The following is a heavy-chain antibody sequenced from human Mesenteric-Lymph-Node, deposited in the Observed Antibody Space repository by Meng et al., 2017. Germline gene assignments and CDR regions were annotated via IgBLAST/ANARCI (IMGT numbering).Heavy chain of an antibody. D-gene: IGHD2-2*01. V-gene: IGHV3-33*01. J-gene: IGHJ3*02. CDR3: AREWCSSTSCFIDAFDI. CDR2: IWYDGSNK. CDR1: GFTFSSYG. Sequence: GESLKISCAASGFTFSSYGMHWVRQAPGKGLEWVAVIWYDGSNKYYADSVKGRFTISRDNSKNTLYLQMNSLRAEDTAVYYCAREWCSSTSCFIDAFDIWGQGTMVTVSS.